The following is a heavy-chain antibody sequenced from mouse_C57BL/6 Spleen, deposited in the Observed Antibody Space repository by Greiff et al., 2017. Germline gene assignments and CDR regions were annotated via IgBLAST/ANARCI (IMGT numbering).Heavy chain of an antibody. J-gene: IGHJ2*01. Sequence: VQLQQSGPELVKPGASVKISCKASGYTFTDYYMNWVKQSHGKSLEWIGDINPNNGGTSYNQKFKGKATLTVDKSSSTAYMELRSLTSEDSAVYYCASGITTEVVHFDYWGQGTTLTVSS. CDR2: INPNNGGT. CDR1: GYTFTDYY. D-gene: IGHD1-1*01. CDR3: ASGITTEVVHFDY. V-gene: IGHV1-26*01.